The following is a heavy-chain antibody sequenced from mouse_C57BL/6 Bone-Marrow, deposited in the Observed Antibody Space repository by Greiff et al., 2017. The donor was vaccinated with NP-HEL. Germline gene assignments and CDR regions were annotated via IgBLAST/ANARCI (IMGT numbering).Heavy chain of an antibody. CDR2: IWSGGST. CDR1: GFSLTSYG. J-gene: IGHJ2*01. CDR3: ARMEYGYDGYYFDY. Sequence: QVQLQQSGPGLVQPSQCLSITCTVSGFSLTSYGVHWVRQSPGKGLEWLGVIWSGGSTDYNAAFISRLSISKDNSKSQVFFKMNSLQADDTAIYYCARMEYGYDGYYFDYWGQGTTLTVSS. D-gene: IGHD2-2*01. V-gene: IGHV2-2*01.